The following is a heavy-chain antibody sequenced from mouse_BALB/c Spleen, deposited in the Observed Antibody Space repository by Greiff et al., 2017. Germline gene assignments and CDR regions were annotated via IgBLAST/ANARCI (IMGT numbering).Heavy chain of an antibody. V-gene: IGHV1S137*01. J-gene: IGHJ4*01. CDR3: AREDDYYAMDY. CDR1: GYTFTDYA. CDR2: ISTYYGDA. Sequence: VKLMESGAELVRPGVSVKISCKGSGYTFTDYAMHWVKQSHAKSLEWIGVISTYYGDASYNQKFKGKATMTVDKSSSTAYMELARLTSEDSAIYYCAREDDYYAMDYWGQGTSVTVSS.